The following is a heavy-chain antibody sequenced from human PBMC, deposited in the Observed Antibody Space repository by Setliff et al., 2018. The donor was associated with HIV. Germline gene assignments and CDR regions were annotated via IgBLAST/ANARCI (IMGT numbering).Heavy chain of an antibody. Sequence: PSETLSLTCTVSGGSISNFYWGWIRQPPGKGLEWIGSIYYSGTTYYNPSLKSRVTISVDTSKKQFSLKLSSVTAADTAVYYCARLNLEQWVQRIDSWGQGTLVTVSS. CDR3: ARLNLEQWVQRIDS. CDR2: IYYSGTT. J-gene: IGHJ5*01. D-gene: IGHD6-19*01. V-gene: IGHV4-39*01. CDR1: GGSISNFY.